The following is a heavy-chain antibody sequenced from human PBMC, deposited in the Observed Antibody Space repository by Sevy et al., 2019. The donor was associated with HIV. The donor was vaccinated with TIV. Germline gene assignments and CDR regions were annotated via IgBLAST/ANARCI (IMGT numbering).Heavy chain of an antibody. D-gene: IGHD3-10*01. V-gene: IGHV5-51*01. CDR3: VTLYYFGSGNPYYFDY. CDR1: GYSFTSYW. J-gene: IGHJ4*02. CDR2: IHPTDSDA. Sequence: GESLKISCKGSGYSFTSYWIGWVRQMPGKGLEWMGIIHPTDSDARYSPSFQGQVTISADKSISTAYLQWSSLRASDTAMYYCVTLYYFGSGNPYYFDYWGQGNLVTVSS.